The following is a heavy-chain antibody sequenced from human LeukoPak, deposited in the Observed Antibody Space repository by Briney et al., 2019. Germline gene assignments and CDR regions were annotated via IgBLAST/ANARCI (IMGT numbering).Heavy chain of an antibody. Sequence: GGSLRLSCAASGFTFSSYGMHWVRQAPGKGLEWVAVISYDGSNKYYADSVKGRFTISRDNSKNTLYLQMNSLRAEDTAVNYCAKAPSGSSNYFDYWGQGTLVTVSS. CDR3: AKAPSGSSNYFDY. CDR1: GFTFSSYG. CDR2: ISYDGSNK. J-gene: IGHJ4*02. D-gene: IGHD1-26*01. V-gene: IGHV3-30*18.